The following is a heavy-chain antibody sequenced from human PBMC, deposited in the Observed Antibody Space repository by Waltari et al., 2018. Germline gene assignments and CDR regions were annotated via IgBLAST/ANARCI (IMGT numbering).Heavy chain of an antibody. CDR1: SISSKKHY. CDR2: IYYDGGT. D-gene: IGHD4-17*01. CDR3: ARWDQDYFSFFFDY. Sequence: SISSKKHYWNWIRQPPGKGLEWIGSIYYDGGTKYTPSLESRVTISIDTSKNQFSLKLSSVTAADTAVYFCARWDQDYFSFFFDYWGRGTLVTVSS. V-gene: IGHV4-30-4*08. J-gene: IGHJ4*02.